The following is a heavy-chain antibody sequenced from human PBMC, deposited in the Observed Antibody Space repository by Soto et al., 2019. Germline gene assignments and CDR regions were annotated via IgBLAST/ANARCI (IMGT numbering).Heavy chain of an antibody. CDR2: IYYSGST. CDR1: GDSIRSGNHY. J-gene: IGHJ4*02. V-gene: IGHV4-30-4*01. D-gene: IGHD1-26*01. CDR3: ARVDSASFHYPRPEDH. Sequence: SETLSLTCTVSGDSIRSGNHYWSWIRQPPGKGLEWIGYIYYSGSTYYSPSLKSRVTISVDTSKNQFSLKLSSMTAADTAVYYCARVDSASFHYPRPEDHWGQGALVTVSS.